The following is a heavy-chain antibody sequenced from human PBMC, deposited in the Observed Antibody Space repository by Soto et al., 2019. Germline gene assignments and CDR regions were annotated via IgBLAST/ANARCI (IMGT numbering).Heavy chain of an antibody. D-gene: IGHD3-22*01. Sequence: GESRKISCKGSGYSFTSYWIGWVRQMPGKGLEWMGIIYPGDSDTRYSPSFQGQVTISADKSISTAYLQWSSLKASDTAMYYCARQTYYYDSSGYSDAFDIWGQGTMVTVS. CDR2: IYPGDSDT. CDR1: GYSFTSYW. CDR3: ARQTYYYDSSGYSDAFDI. J-gene: IGHJ3*02. V-gene: IGHV5-51*01.